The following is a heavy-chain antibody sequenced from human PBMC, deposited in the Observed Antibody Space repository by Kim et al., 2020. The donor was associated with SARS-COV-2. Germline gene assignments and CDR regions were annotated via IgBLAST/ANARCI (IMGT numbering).Heavy chain of an antibody. CDR1: GFTFSSYS. V-gene: IGHV3-21*01. CDR2: ISSSSSYI. J-gene: IGHJ3*02. Sequence: GGVLRLSCAASGFTFSSYSMNWVRQAPGKGLEWVSSISSSSSYIYYADSVKGRFTISRDNAKNSLYLQMNSLRAEDTAVYYCARNFVDIVATGPVDAFDIWGQGTMVTVSS. D-gene: IGHD5-12*01. CDR3: ARNFVDIVATGPVDAFDI.